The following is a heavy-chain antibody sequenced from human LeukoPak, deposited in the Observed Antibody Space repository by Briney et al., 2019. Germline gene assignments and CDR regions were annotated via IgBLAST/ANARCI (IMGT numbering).Heavy chain of an antibody. CDR2: LYTSGST. V-gene: IGHV4-4*07. J-gene: IGHJ4*02. D-gene: IGHD3-3*02. CDR3: ARDFHFWSGYYGGPFDY. Sequence: SETLSLTCTVSGGSISSYYWSWIRQPAGKGLEWIGRLYTSGSTNYNPSLKSRVTMSVDTSKNQFSLKLSSVTAADTAVYYCARDFHFWSGYYGGPFDYWGQGTLVTVSS. CDR1: GGSISSYY.